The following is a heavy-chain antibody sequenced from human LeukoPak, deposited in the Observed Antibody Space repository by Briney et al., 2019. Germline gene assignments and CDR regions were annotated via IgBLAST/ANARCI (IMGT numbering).Heavy chain of an antibody. D-gene: IGHD1-26*01. Sequence: SETLSLTCIVSGYSISSVYYWGWIRQPPGKGLEWIGSIYHSGSTYYNPSLKSRVTISVDTSKNQFSLRLSSVTAADTAMYYCARLRRVGATPFDYWGQGTLVTVSS. CDR1: GYSISSVYY. V-gene: IGHV4-38-2*02. CDR3: ARLRRVGATPFDY. J-gene: IGHJ4*02. CDR2: IYHSGST.